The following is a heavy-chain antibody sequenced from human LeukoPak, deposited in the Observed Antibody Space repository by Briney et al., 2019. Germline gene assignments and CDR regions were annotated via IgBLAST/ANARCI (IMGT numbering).Heavy chain of an antibody. CDR3: ARGPYVPAAGEYNWFDP. Sequence: PSETLSLTCTVSGGSISSYYWSWIRQPPGKGLEWIGEINHSGSTNYNPSLKSRVTISVDTSKNQFSLKLSSVTAADTAVYYCARGPYVPAAGEYNWFDPWGQGTLVTVSS. J-gene: IGHJ5*02. CDR2: INHSGST. V-gene: IGHV4-34*01. D-gene: IGHD2-2*01. CDR1: GGSISSYY.